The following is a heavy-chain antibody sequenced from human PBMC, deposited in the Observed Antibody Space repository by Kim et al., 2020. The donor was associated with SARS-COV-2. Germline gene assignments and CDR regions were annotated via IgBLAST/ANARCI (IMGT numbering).Heavy chain of an antibody. D-gene: IGHD5-12*01. J-gene: IGHJ4*02. CDR1: GFTFSSYA. CDR2: ISGSGGST. V-gene: IGHV3-23*01. Sequence: GGSLRLSCAASGFTFSSYAMSWVRQAPGKGLEWVSAISGSGGSTYYADSVKGRFTISRDNSKNTLYLQMNSLRAEDTAVYYCAKEEVSLYCGYDPVDGLDVWGQGTLVTVSS. CDR3: AKEEVSLYCGYDPVDGLDV.